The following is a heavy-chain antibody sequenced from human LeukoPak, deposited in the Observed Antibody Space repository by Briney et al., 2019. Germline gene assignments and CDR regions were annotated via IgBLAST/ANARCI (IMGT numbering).Heavy chain of an antibody. D-gene: IGHD5-24*01. CDR3: AREGREGYNYPALDF. CDR1: GFNFGSYW. CDR2: MKHDGIEE. V-gene: IGHV3-7*05. J-gene: IGHJ4*02. Sequence: GGSLRLSCAASGFNFGSYWVAWVRQAPGKGLEWVANMKHDGIEEYYVGSVKGRFTISRDNAKNSLYLQMNSLRAEDTAVYYCAREGREGYNYPALDFWGRGILVTVSS.